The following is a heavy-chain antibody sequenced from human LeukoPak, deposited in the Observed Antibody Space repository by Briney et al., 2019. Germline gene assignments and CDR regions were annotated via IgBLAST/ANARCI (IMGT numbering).Heavy chain of an antibody. Sequence: PSETLSLTCTVSGGSISSYYWSWIRQPAGKGREWIGRIYTSGSTNYNPSLKSRVTMSVDTSKNQFSLKLSSVTAADTAVYYCARDRPYSSSCSEAFDIWGQGTMVTVSS. CDR3: ARDRPYSSSCSEAFDI. D-gene: IGHD6-13*01. CDR1: GGSISSYY. J-gene: IGHJ3*02. CDR2: IYTSGST. V-gene: IGHV4-4*07.